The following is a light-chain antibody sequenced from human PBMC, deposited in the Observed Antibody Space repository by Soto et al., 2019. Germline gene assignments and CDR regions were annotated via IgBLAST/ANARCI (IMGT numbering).Light chain of an antibody. CDR1: SSNIGNNY. V-gene: IGLV1-51*01. J-gene: IGLJ3*02. CDR2: DNN. CDR3: GTWDSRLSAWV. Sequence: QSVLTQPPSVSAAPGQKVTISCSGSSSNIGNNYVSWYQQLPGTAPKLLIYDNNKRPSGIPDRFSGSKSGTSATLGITGLPTGDEADYYCGTWDSRLSAWVFGGGTKLTVL.